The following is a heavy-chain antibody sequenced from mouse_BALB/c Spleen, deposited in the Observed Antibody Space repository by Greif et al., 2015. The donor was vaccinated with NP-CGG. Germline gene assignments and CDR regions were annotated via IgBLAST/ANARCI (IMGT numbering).Heavy chain of an antibody. Sequence: VQLQQPGPGLVKPSQSLSLTCSVTGYSITSGYYWNWIRQFPGNKLEWMGYISYDGSNNYNPSLKNRISITRDTSKNQFFLKLNSVTTEDTATYYCARGGNYVDYAMDYWGQGTSVTVSS. D-gene: IGHD2-1*01. CDR2: ISYDGSN. CDR1: GYSITSGYY. CDR3: ARGGNYVDYAMDY. J-gene: IGHJ4*01. V-gene: IGHV3-6*02.